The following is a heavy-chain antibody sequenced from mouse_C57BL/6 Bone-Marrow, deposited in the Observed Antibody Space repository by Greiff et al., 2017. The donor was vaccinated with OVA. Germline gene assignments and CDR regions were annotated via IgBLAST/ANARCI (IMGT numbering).Heavy chain of an antibody. V-gene: IGHV3-5*01. Sequence: EVQVVESGPGLVKPSPTVFLSCTVSGISITTGYYRWSWLRPFPGNKLDWIGYIYYSGTITYNPFLTNGTTITSDTPKTHSFLEMNSMTAEDTATYYCARYYYGSSYRYFDVWGTGTTVTVSS. D-gene: IGHD1-1*01. J-gene: IGHJ1*03. CDR2: IYYSGTI. CDR3: ARYYYGSSYRYFDV. CDR1: GISITTGYYR.